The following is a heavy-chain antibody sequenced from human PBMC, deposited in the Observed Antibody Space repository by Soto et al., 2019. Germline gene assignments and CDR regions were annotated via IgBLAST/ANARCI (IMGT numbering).Heavy chain of an antibody. Sequence: ASVKVSCKASGYTFTSYGISWVRQAPGQGLEWMGWISAYNGNTNYAQKLQGRVTMTTDTSTSTAYMELRSLRSDDTAVYYCARDYLSQLVSLADYWGQGTLVTVSS. CDR3: ARDYLSQLVSLADY. CDR1: GYTFTSYG. J-gene: IGHJ4*02. CDR2: ISAYNGNT. D-gene: IGHD6-6*01. V-gene: IGHV1-18*01.